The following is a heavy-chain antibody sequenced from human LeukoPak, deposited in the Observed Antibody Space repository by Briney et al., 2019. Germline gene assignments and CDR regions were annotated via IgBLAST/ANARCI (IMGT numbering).Heavy chain of an antibody. J-gene: IGHJ6*03. Sequence: SETLSLTCAVYGGSFSGYYWSWIRQPPGKGLEWIGEINHSGSTNYNPSLKSRVTISVDTSKNQFSLKLSSVTAADTAVYYCARGGYYYYMDVWGKGTTVTVSS. D-gene: IGHD6-13*01. CDR3: ARGGYYYYMDV. CDR1: GGSFSGYY. V-gene: IGHV4-34*01. CDR2: INHSGST.